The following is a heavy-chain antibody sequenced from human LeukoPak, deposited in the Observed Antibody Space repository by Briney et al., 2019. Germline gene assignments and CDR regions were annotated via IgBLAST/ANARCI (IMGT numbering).Heavy chain of an antibody. D-gene: IGHD2-15*01. CDR3: ARAPIIVVVVAATHFDY. CDR2: IKQDGSEK. Sequence: GGSLRLSCAASGFTVSSNYMSWVRQAPGKGLEWVANIKQDGSEKYYVDSVKGRFTTSRDNAKNSLYLQMNSLRAEDTAVYCCARAPIIVVVVAATHFDYWGQGTLVTVSS. V-gene: IGHV3-7*01. CDR1: GFTVSSNY. J-gene: IGHJ4*02.